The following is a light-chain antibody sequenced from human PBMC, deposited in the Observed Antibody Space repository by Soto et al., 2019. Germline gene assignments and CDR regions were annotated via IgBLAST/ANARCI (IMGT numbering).Light chain of an antibody. V-gene: IGKV3D-20*02. J-gene: IGKJ5*01. CDR3: HQRNK. CDR2: DTS. Sequence: EIVFTQSPGTLSLSPGDSATLSCRASQSVSSTFLAWYQHKPGRPPRLLIYDTSNRVTGIPARFSGSRSGTDFTLTISSLEPEDFAVYFCHQRNKFGQGTRLEIK. CDR1: QSVSSTF.